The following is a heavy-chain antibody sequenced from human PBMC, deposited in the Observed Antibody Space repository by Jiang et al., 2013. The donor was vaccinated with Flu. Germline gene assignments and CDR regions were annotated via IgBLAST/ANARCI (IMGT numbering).Heavy chain of an antibody. D-gene: IGHD2-21*02. Sequence: GSGLVKPLQTLSLTCTVSGGPINSGDYFWSWIRQPPGKGLEWIGYIYDNGRSYYSPSLKSRITISIDTARNHFSLKVTSVTAADTAVYYCARGSVVVTAIDGWFDPWGPGNPGHRLL. CDR3: ARGSVVVTAIDGWFDP. V-gene: IGHV4-30-4*01. J-gene: IGHJ5*02. CDR1: GGPINSGDYF. CDR2: IYDNGRS.